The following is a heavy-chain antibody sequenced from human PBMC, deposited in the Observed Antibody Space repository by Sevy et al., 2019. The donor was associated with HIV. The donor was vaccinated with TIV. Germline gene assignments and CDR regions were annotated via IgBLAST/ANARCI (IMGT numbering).Heavy chain of an antibody. J-gene: IGHJ4*02. CDR1: GFTFSSSS. D-gene: IGHD3-16*01. V-gene: IGHV3-7*01. Sequence: GGSLRLSCAASGFTFSSSSMTWVRQAPGKGLEWVATISQGGSEEYYVDSVKGRFTISRDNTKDSLYLQMNSLSAVDTALYFGARFGSLGYWGQGTLVTVSS. CDR2: ISQGGSEE. CDR3: ARFGSLGY.